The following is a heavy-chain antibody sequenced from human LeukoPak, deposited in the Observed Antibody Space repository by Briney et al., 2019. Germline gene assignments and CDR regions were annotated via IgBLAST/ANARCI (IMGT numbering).Heavy chain of an antibody. CDR3: ARPHYYDSSGYSLNYFDY. J-gene: IGHJ4*02. CDR2: IITIFGTA. V-gene: IGHV1-69*13. CDR1: GYTFTGYY. D-gene: IGHD3-22*01. Sequence: ASVKVSCKASGYTFTGYYMHWVRQAPGQGLEWMGGIITIFGTAKYAQKFQGRVTITADESTSTAYMELSSLRSDDTAVYYCARPHYYDSSGYSLNYFDYWGQGTLVTVSS.